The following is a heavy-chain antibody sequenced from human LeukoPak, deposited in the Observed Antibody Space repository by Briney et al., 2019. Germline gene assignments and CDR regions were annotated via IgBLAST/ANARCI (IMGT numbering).Heavy chain of an antibody. J-gene: IGHJ6*02. CDR2: IYYSGST. Sequence: SQTLSLTCTVSGGSISSGGYYWSWIRQHPGKGLEWIGYIYYSGSTYYNPSLKSRVTISVDASKNQFSLKLSSVTAADTAVYYCARAPDTAMVPFYYGMDVWGQGTTVTVSS. V-gene: IGHV4-31*03. D-gene: IGHD5-18*01. CDR3: ARAPDTAMVPFYYGMDV. CDR1: GGSISSGGYY.